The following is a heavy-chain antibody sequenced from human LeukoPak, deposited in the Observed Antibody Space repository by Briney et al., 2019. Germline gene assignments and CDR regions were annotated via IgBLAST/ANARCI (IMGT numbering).Heavy chain of an antibody. CDR1: GFTFSSYA. CDR3: AKMANYYGWGSLYYGMDV. V-gene: IGHV3-23*01. J-gene: IGHJ6*02. CDR2: ISGSGGST. D-gene: IGHD3-10*01. Sequence: GGSLRLSCAASGFTFSSYAMSWVRQAPGKGLEWVSVISGSGGSTDYADSVKGRFTTSRDNSKNTLYLQMNSLRAEDTAVYYCAKMANYYGWGSLYYGMDVWGQGTTVTVSS.